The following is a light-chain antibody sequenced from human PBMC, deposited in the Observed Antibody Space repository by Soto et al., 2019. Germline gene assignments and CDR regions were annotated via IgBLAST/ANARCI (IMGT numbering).Light chain of an antibody. Sequence: AIRMTQSPSSLSASTGDRVTITCRASQGISSYLAWYQQKPGKAPKLLIYAASTLQSGVTSRFSGSGSGTDFTLTISCLQSEDFATYCCQQYYSYPPYTFGQGTKLEIK. J-gene: IGKJ2*01. CDR1: QGISSY. CDR3: QQYYSYPPYT. CDR2: AAS. V-gene: IGKV1-8*01.